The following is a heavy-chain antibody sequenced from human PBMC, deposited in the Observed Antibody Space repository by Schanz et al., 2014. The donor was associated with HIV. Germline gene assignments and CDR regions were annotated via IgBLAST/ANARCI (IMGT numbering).Heavy chain of an antibody. Sequence: QVQLVQSGAEVKKPGASVKVSCKASGYTFTSQYMHWVRQAPGQGLEWMGLINPYDGSTSNAQKFQGRVTMTRDTSTSTVYMQLSSLTSDDTAVYYCARGDIVTGLYPYYFDSWGQGTLVTVSS. V-gene: IGHV1-46*01. D-gene: IGHD3-9*01. CDR3: ARGDIVTGLYPYYFDS. CDR2: INPYDGST. J-gene: IGHJ4*02. CDR1: GYTFTSQY.